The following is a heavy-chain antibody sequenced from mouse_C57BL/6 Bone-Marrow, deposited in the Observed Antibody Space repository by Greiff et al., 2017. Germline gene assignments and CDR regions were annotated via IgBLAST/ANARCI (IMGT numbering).Heavy chain of an antibody. Sequence: QVQLQQSGAELMKPGASVKLSCKATGYTFTGYWIEWVKQRPGHGLEWIGEILPGSGSTNYNEKFKGKATFTVDTSSNTAYMQLSNLTTEDSAIYDWAYAVPYWYFDVWGTGTAVTVSS. D-gene: IGHD6-5*01. V-gene: IGHV1-9*01. CDR1: GYTFTGYW. CDR2: ILPGSGST. CDR3: AYAVPYWYFDV. J-gene: IGHJ1*03.